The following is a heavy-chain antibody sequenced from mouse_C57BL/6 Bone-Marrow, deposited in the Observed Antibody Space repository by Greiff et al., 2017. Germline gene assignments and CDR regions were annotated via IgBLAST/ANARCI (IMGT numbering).Heavy chain of an antibody. V-gene: IGHV1-82*01. J-gene: IGHJ3*01. CDR1: GYAFSSSW. CDR3: ARGDYSWFAY. D-gene: IGHD2-4*01. Sequence: QVQLKQSGPELVKPGASVKISCKASGYAFSSSWMNWVKQRPGKGLEWIGRIYPGDGDTNYNGKFKGKATLTADKAASTASMQLSSLTSEDSAVYFCARGDYSWFAYWGQGTLVTVSA. CDR2: IYPGDGDT.